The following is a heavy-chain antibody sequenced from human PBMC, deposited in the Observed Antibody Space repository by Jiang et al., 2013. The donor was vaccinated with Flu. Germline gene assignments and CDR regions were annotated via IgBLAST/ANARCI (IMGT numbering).Heavy chain of an antibody. CDR2: MYYSGRT. J-gene: IGHJ5*02. V-gene: IGHV4-61*01. D-gene: IGHD6-13*01. Sequence: GLVKPSETLSLTCNVSGGSVSSGSYYWSWIRQPPGKGLEWIAYMYYSGRTNYNPSLKSRVTISVDTSKNQFSLKMSSVTAADTAVYYCARGGYSSSLKWFDPWGQGTLVTVSS. CDR3: ARGGYSSSLKWFDP. CDR1: GGSVSSGSYY.